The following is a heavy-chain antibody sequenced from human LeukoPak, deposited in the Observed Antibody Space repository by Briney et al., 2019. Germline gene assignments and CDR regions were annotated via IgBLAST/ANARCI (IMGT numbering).Heavy chain of an antibody. CDR1: GFTFSTSV. J-gene: IGHJ4*02. Sequence: PGGSLRLSCSASGFTFSTSVMHWVRQAPGKGLEYVSGITSDGGSTYYADSVKDRFTISRDNSKNTLDLQMSSLRTEDTALYYCVRVPPGRYHGYWGQGTLVTVSS. CDR2: ITSDGGST. V-gene: IGHV3-64D*09. CDR3: VRVPPGRYHGY. D-gene: IGHD3-10*01.